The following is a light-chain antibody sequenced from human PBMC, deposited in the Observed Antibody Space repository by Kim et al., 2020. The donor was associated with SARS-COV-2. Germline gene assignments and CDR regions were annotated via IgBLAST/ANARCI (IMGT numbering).Light chain of an antibody. J-gene: IGKJ2*01. CDR3: QQYSHWSPYT. CDR2: GAS. Sequence: EVVMTQSPATLSVSPGERVTLSCRASQSIDTNLAWYHQKPGQAPRLLIYGASTRATDIPARFSCSGSGTEFTLIISSLQSEDFAVYYCQQYSHWSPYTFGQGTKLEI. V-gene: IGKV3-15*01. CDR1: QSIDTN.